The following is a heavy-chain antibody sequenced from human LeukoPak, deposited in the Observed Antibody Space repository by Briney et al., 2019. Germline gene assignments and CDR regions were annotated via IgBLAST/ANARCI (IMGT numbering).Heavy chain of an antibody. CDR1: GFTVSSNY. D-gene: IGHD5-12*01. Sequence: GGSLRLSCAASGFTVSSNYMSWVRQAPGKGLEWVSVIYSGGSTYYADSVKGRFTISRDNSKNTLYLQMNSLRAEDTAVYYCAREARSGYDYLDYWGQGTLVTVSS. CDR2: IYSGGST. CDR3: AREARSGYDYLDY. V-gene: IGHV3-53*01. J-gene: IGHJ4*02.